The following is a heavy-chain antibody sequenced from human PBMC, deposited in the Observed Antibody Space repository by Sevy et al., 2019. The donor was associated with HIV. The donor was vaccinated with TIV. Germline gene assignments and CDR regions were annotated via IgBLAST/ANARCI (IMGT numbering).Heavy chain of an antibody. Sequence: GESLKISCAASGFSFRTYTMNWVRQAPGKGLEWVSSISYSSNYIYCADSVKGRFTISRDNAKNSLYLQMNNLRAEDTAVYYCARPYGSGSWEAFDIWGQGTMVTVSS. CDR3: ARPYGSGSWEAFDI. CDR1: GFSFRTYT. J-gene: IGHJ3*02. CDR2: ISYSSNYI. V-gene: IGHV3-21*01. D-gene: IGHD3-10*01.